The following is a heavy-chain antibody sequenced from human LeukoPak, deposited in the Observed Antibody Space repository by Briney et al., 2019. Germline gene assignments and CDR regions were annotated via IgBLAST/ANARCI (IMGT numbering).Heavy chain of an antibody. V-gene: IGHV3-21*01. J-gene: IGHJ4*02. CDR1: GFTFSTYN. CDR2: VSSSSRSI. Sequence: GGSLRLSCAASGFTFSTYNMNWVRQAPGKGLEWVSSVSSSSRSIFYADSVRGRFTTSRDNAKKSLFLQMNSLRAEDTAVYYCARTHGTLTGTGFDYWGQGTLVTVSS. CDR3: ARTHGTLTGTGFDY. D-gene: IGHD1-20*01.